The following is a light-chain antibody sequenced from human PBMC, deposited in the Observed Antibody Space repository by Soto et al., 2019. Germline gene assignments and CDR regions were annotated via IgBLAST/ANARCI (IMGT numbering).Light chain of an antibody. CDR3: LLYYGGAQLV. CDR1: TGAVTSGNY. V-gene: IGLV7-43*01. J-gene: IGLJ3*02. Sequence: QAVVTQEPSLTVSPGGTFTLTCASSTGAVTSGNYPSWFQQRPGQAPRTLIYTTNSKHSWTPARFSGSLLGDKAALTLSGVQPEDEADYYCLLYYGGAQLVFGGGTKVTVL. CDR2: TTN.